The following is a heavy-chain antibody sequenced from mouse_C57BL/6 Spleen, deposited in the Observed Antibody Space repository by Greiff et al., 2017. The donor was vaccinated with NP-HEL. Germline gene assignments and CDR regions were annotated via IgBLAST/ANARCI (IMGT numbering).Heavy chain of an antibody. CDR2: IYPGSGNT. V-gene: IGHV1-66*01. CDR3: ASGTFYYAMDY. CDR1: GYSFTSYY. J-gene: IGHJ4*01. Sequence: QVQLQQSGPELVKPGASVKISCKASGYSFTSYYIHWVKQRPGQGLEWIGWIYPGSGNTKYNEKFKGKATLTADTSSSTGYMQLSSLTSEDSAVYYCASGTFYYAMDYWGQGTSVTVSS.